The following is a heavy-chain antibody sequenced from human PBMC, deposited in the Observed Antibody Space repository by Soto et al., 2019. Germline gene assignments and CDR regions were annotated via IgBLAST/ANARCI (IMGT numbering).Heavy chain of an antibody. CDR3: VRDRGDGPYDI. D-gene: IGHD3-10*01. V-gene: IGHV3-33*01. CDR2: IRYDGSNK. CDR1: GFTLSTYG. J-gene: IGHJ3*02. Sequence: QVQLVESGGGVVQPGRSLRLSCAASGFTLSTYGMHWVRQAPGKGLQWVALIRYDGSNKYYADSVKGRFTISRDNSKNTLYLQMDSLRPEDTAVYYCVRDRGDGPYDIWGQGTKVTVSS.